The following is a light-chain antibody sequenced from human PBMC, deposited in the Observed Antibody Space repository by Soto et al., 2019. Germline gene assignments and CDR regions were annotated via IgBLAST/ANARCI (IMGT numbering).Light chain of an antibody. V-gene: IGKV1D-13*01. CDR1: QGISSA. J-gene: IGKJ5*01. CDR2: DAS. CDR3: QQFNNYT. Sequence: AIQLTQSPSSLSASVGDRVTIICRASQGISSALAWYQQKPGKAPKLLIYDASSLESGVPSRFSGSGSGTDFTLTISSLQPEDFATYYCQQFNNYTFGQGTRLEI.